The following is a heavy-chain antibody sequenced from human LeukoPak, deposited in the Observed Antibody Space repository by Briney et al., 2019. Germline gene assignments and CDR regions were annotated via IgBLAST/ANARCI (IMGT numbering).Heavy chain of an antibody. CDR3: ARGGVGTTTNLDY. Sequence: SETLSLTCAVSGGSISSGGYSWSWIRQPPGKGLEWIGYIYHSGSTYYNPSLKSRVTISVDRSKNQFSLKLSSVTAADTAVYYCARGGVGTTTNLDYWGQGTLVTVSS. D-gene: IGHD1-1*01. J-gene: IGHJ4*02. CDR2: IYHSGST. V-gene: IGHV4-30-2*01. CDR1: GGSISSGGYS.